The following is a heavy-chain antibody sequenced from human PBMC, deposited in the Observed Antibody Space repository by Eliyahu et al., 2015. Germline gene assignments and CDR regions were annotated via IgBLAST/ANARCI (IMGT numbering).Heavy chain of an antibody. CDR3: ARHIGYCSSTSCPNNWFDP. Sequence: QVQLQQWGAGLLKPSETLSLTCAVYGGSFSGYYWSWIRQPPGKGLEWIGEINHSGSTNYNPSLKSRVTISVDTSKNQFSLKLSSVTAADTAVYYCARHIGYCSSTSCPNNWFDPWGQGTLVTVSS. CDR1: GGSFSGYY. J-gene: IGHJ5*02. V-gene: IGHV4-34*01. D-gene: IGHD2-2*01. CDR2: INHSGST.